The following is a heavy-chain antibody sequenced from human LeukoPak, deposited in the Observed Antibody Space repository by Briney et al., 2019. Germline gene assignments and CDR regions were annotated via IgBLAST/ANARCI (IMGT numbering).Heavy chain of an antibody. CDR2: ISYDSFNE. J-gene: IGHJ6*02. D-gene: IGHD1-26*01. CDR3: VKGRWEDNHYYYGLDV. V-gene: IGHV3-30*18. CDR1: GFTFNKYG. Sequence: GGSLRVSGLASGFTFNKYGRQWVSQTPGKWREWLAAISYDSFNEDYRDSVKGRLTISRDNSKNTVDLQMDSLRPEDTAVYFCVKGRWEDNHYYYGLDVWGQGTTVSVAS.